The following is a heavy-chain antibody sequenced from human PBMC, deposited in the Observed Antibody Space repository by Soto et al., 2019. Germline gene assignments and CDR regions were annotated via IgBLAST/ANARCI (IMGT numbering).Heavy chain of an antibody. D-gene: IGHD2-15*01. CDR2: IYHSGST. CDR1: GGSISSGGYS. J-gene: IGHJ4*02. V-gene: IGHV4-30-2*01. Sequence: SETLSLTCAVSGGSISSGGYSWSRIRQPPGKGLEWIGYIYHSGSTYYNPSLKSRVTISVDRSKNQFSLKLSSVTAADTAVYYCARGDCSGGSCYYFDYWGQGTLVTVYS. CDR3: ARGDCSGGSCYYFDY.